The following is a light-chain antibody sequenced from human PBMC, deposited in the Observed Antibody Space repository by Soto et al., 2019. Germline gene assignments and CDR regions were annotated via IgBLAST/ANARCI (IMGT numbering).Light chain of an antibody. J-gene: IGLJ1*01. CDR2: EVT. CDR1: SSDVGDYNF. CDR3: CSYAGNYIYV. V-gene: IGLV2-11*01. Sequence: QSALTQPRSVSGSPGQSVTISCTGSSSDVGDYNFVSWYQQHPGKVPQLILYEVTKRPSGVPDRFSGSKSGNMASLTISGLQAEDGADYYCCSYAGNYIYVFGTGTKLTVL.